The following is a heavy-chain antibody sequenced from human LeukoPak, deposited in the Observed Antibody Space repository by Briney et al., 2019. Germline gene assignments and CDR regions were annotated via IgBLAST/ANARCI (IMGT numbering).Heavy chain of an antibody. V-gene: IGHV4-59*01. CDR3: ATDGNFDL. CDR1: GVSISTYS. Sequence: SETLSLTCTVSGVSISTYSWSWIRQPPGKGLEWIGYISYSGSTSYNPSLRSRVTISVDTSKNQFSLKLSSVTAADTAVYYCATDGNFDLWGRGTLVTVSS. CDR2: ISYSGST. J-gene: IGHJ2*01. D-gene: IGHD1-26*01.